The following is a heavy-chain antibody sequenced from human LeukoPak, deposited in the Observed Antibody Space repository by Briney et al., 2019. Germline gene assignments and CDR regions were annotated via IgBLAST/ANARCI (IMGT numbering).Heavy chain of an antibody. J-gene: IGHJ4*02. CDR2: ISAYNGNT. D-gene: IGHD3-10*01. Sequence: ASVKVSCKASGYTFTSYGISWVRQAPGQGLEWMGWISAYNGNTNYAQKLQGRVTMTTDTSTSTAYMELRSLRSDDTAVYYCARDAPMVRGVIMSEVDYWGQGTPVTVSS. CDR3: ARDAPMVRGVIMSEVDY. V-gene: IGHV1-18*01. CDR1: GYTFTSYG.